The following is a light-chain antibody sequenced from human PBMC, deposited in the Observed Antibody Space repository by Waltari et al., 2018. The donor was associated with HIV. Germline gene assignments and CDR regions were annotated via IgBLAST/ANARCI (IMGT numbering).Light chain of an antibody. CDR1: QSVSSAY. CDR2: GAS. Sequence: EIVLTQSPGTLSLSPGQTATLSCRASQSVSSAYLAWYQQKPGQAPRLLIYGASNRATGIPDRFSGSGSGTDFTLTINRLDPEDFAVYYCQQFGNSPPLTFGGGTKVEIK. CDR3: QQFGNSPPLT. J-gene: IGKJ4*01. V-gene: IGKV3-20*01.